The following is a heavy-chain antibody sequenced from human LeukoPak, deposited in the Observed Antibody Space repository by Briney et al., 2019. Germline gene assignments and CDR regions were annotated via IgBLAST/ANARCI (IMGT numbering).Heavy chain of an antibody. D-gene: IGHD7-27*01. J-gene: IGHJ4*02. CDR1: AFTFSSNW. CDR2: INADGSVK. Sequence: AGGSLRLSCAAFAFTFSSNWMSWVRQAPGKGLEWVATINADGSVKHYVDSVKGRFTISRDNAKNSLSLQMDTVTAEDTAVYYCAKSLGSGAPYDYWGQGTLVTVSS. V-gene: IGHV3-7*01. CDR3: AKSLGSGAPYDY.